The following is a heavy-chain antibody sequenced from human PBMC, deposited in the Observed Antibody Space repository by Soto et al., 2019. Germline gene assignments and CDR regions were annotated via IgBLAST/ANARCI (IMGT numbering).Heavy chain of an antibody. CDR3: SRAGIVGAPDAFDI. CDR2: IRSKAYDGTT. Sequence: PGGSLRLSCIGSGFTFGDYAVSWFRQAPGKGLEWVGFIRSKAYDGTTVYATSVRGRFTISRDDSKSIAYVQMNSLKTEDTAVYYCSRAGIVGAPDAFDIWGQGTKVTVSS. V-gene: IGHV3-49*03. J-gene: IGHJ3*02. D-gene: IGHD1-26*01. CDR1: GFTFGDYA.